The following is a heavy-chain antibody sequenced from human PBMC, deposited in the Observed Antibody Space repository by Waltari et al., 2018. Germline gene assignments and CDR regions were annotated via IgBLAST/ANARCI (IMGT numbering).Heavy chain of an antibody. Sequence: EVQLLESGGGLVQPGGSLRLSCAASGFTFSSYAMSWVRQAPGKGLEGVSAMRGSGGRTSYADSVKGRFTISRDNSKNTLYLQMNSLRAEDTAVYYCAKDLLLRYFDHLDVYWGQGTLVTVSS. CDR2: MRGSGGRT. CDR3: AKDLLLRYFDHLDVY. J-gene: IGHJ4*02. CDR1: GFTFSSYA. D-gene: IGHD3-9*01. V-gene: IGHV3-23*01.